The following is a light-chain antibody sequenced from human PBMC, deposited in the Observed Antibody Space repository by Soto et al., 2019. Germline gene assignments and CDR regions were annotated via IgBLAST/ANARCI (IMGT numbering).Light chain of an antibody. CDR2: LGS. J-gene: IGKJ1*01. CDR1: QSLLHSDGYNY. CDR3: MQALQTPAT. Sequence: DIVMTQSPLSLPVTPGEPASISCRSSQSLLHSDGYNYLDWYLQKPGQSPQLLIYLGSNRASGVPDRFSGSGSGTDFTLTISRVAAEDVGVYYCMQALQTPATFGQGTKVEIK. V-gene: IGKV2-28*01.